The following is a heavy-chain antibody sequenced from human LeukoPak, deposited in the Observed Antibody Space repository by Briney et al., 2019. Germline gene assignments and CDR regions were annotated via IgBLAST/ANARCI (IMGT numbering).Heavy chain of an antibody. Sequence: SETLSLTCTVSGGSISSGDYYWSWIRQPPGKSLEWIGYIYYSGSTYYNPSLKSRVTISVDTSKNQFSLKLSSVTAADTAVYYCAREYYYDSSGYHHDAFDIWGQGTMVTVSS. CDR1: GGSISSGDYY. D-gene: IGHD3-22*01. CDR2: IYYSGST. V-gene: IGHV4-30-4*01. J-gene: IGHJ3*02. CDR3: AREYYYDSSGYHHDAFDI.